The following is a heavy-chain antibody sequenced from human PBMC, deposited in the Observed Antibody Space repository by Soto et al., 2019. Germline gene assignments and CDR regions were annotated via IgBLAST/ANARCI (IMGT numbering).Heavy chain of an antibody. D-gene: IGHD6-19*01. CDR3: AKGGRQWLVTSDFNY. J-gene: IGHJ4*02. CDR2: ISHDGSKT. Sequence: GGSLRLSCAASGFTFSSYGIHWVRQAPGKGLEWVAVISHDGSKTHYADSVKGRFTISRDSSKNTVSLEMTSLRAEDTAVYYCAKGGRQWLVTSDFNYWGQGALVNVSS. CDR1: GFTFSSYG. V-gene: IGHV3-30*18.